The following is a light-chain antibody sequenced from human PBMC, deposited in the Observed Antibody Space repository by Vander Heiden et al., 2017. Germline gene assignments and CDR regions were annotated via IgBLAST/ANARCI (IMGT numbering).Light chain of an antibody. Sequence: DIVMPHPPASLALSLGERAPINCKPSQSVLYSSNNKNYLAWYQQKPGQPPKLLIYCASTREAGVPDRFSGSGYGTDFTLTISSRQAEDVAVYYCQQYYSTPPVTFGGGTKVEIK. J-gene: IGKJ4*01. CDR3: QQYYSTPPVT. V-gene: IGKV4-1*01. CDR2: CAS. CDR1: QSVLYSSNNKNY.